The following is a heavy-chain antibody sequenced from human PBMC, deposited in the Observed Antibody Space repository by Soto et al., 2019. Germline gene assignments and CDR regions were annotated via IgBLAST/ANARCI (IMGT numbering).Heavy chain of an antibody. CDR2: IMPGSSHI. D-gene: IGHD1-26*01. V-gene: IGHV3-48*01. CDR3: AIGKVGAYSVPVFDI. CDR1: GFTFSIYS. Sequence: EVQLVESGGGLVQPGGSLRLTCAASGFTFSIYSMNWVRQAPGKGLEWVSYIMPGSSHIFYADSVKGRFTISRDNAKNSLYLQKNSLEAEDTALYYCAIGKVGAYSVPVFDIWGQGTMVPVSS. J-gene: IGHJ3*02.